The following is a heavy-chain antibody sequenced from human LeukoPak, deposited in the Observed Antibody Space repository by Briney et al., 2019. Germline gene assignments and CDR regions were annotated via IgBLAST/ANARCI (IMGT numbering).Heavy chain of an antibody. CDR1: GFTFSSYI. D-gene: IGHD2-2*02. V-gene: IGHV3-21*01. CDR3: ARVVPAAIGWFAP. CDR2: ISSSSSYI. J-gene: IGHJ5*02. Sequence: PGGSLRLSCAASGFTFSSYIMNWVRQAPGKGLEGVSSISSSSSYIYYADSVKGRFTISRDNAKNSLYLQMNSLRAEDTAVYYCARVVPAAIGWFAPWGQGPLVTVFS.